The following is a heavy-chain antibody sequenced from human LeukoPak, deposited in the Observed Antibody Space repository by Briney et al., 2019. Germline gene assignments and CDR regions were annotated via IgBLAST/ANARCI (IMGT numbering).Heavy chain of an antibody. CDR1: GGSFSGYY. V-gene: IGHV4-34*01. CDR2: INHSGST. CDR3: ARGNYDSSGYYYFDY. J-gene: IGHJ4*02. D-gene: IGHD3-22*01. Sequence: ASETLSLTCAVYGGSFSGYYWSWIRQPPGKGLEWIGEINHSGSTNYNPSLKSRVTISVDTSKNQFSLKLSSVTAADTAVYYCARGNYDSSGYYYFDYWGQGTLVTVSS.